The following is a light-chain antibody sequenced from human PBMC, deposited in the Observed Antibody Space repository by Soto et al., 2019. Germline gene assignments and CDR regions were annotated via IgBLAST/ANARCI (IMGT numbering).Light chain of an antibody. CDR2: EVS. Sequence: QSVLTQPASVSGSPGQSSTISCTGTSSDVGAYNSVSWYQHHPGRAPKLIIFEVSHRTSGVSDRFSGSKSGNTASLTISGLQTEDAAAYYCTSYTRTRNLLFGGGTKLTVL. CDR3: TSYTRTRNLL. V-gene: IGLV2-14*01. CDR1: SSDVGAYNS. J-gene: IGLJ2*01.